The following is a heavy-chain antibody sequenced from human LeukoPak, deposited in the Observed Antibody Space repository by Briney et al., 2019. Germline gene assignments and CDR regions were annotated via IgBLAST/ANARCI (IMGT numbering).Heavy chain of an antibody. Sequence: SETLSLTCAVYGGSFRGYYWTWIRQPPGKGLEWIGEINHSGSTNYNPSLKSRVTISVDTSKNQFSLKLSSVTAADTAVYYCARGRYDILTGYYEDYWGQGTLVTVSP. CDR3: ARGRYDILTGYYEDY. J-gene: IGHJ4*02. V-gene: IGHV4-34*01. CDR1: GGSFRGYY. D-gene: IGHD3-9*01. CDR2: INHSGST.